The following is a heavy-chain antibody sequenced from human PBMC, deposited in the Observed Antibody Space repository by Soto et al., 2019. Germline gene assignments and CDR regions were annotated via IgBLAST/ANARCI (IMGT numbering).Heavy chain of an antibody. D-gene: IGHD3-10*01. Sequence: SETLSLTCNVSGGPISSYYWSWIRQSPGKGLEWIGQIFYTGNTNYNPSLKSRVTMSVDIPKKQFSLKLRSVTTADTAIYFCARNNVRGASNSYNWMDPWGQGTLVTVSS. CDR1: GGPISSYY. CDR2: IFYTGNT. CDR3: ARNNVRGASNSYNWMDP. J-gene: IGHJ5*02. V-gene: IGHV4-59*01.